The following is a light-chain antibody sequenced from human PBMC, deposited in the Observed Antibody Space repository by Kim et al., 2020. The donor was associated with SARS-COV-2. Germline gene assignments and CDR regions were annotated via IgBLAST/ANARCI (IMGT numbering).Light chain of an antibody. CDR2: GAS. V-gene: IGKV3-20*01. CDR1: QSVSSSN. J-gene: IGKJ2*01. CDR3: QQYGSSPGT. Sequence: EIVLTQSPGTLSLSPGERATLSCRASQSVSSSNLAWYQQKPGQSPRLLIYGASSRATGIADRFSGIGSGTDFTLTISRLEPEDFAAYYCQQYGSSPGTFGQGTKLEI.